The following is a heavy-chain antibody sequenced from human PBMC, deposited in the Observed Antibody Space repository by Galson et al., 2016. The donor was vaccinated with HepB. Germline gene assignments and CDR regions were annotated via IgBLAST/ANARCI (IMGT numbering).Heavy chain of an antibody. CDR2: ISDGGDTV. J-gene: IGHJ5*02. Sequence: SLRLSCAASGFIFNTYTMNWVRQAPGKGLEWISYISDGGDTVHYADSVQGRFTISRDNANNSLYLQMSSLRAEDTAVYYCARGEGPTWEWLYGSWGQGTLVTVSS. CDR3: ARGEGPTWEWLYGS. CDR1: GFIFNTYT. V-gene: IGHV3-48*01. D-gene: IGHD2-8*01.